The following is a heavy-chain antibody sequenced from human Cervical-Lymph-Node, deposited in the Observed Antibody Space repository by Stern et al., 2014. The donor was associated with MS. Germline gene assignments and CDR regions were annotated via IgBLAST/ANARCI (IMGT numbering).Heavy chain of an antibody. V-gene: IGHV1-2*04. CDR2: INPNSGGT. D-gene: IGHD4-17*01. CDR3: ARGGVTTATTGPINNWFDP. J-gene: IGHJ5*02. CDR1: GYTFTGYY. Sequence: QMQLVQSGAEVKKPGASVKVSCKASGYTFTGYYMHWVRQAPGQGLEWMGWINPNSGGTNYAQKFQGWVTMTRDTSISTAYMELSRLRSDDTAVYYCARGGVTTATTGPINNWFDPWGQGTLVTVSS.